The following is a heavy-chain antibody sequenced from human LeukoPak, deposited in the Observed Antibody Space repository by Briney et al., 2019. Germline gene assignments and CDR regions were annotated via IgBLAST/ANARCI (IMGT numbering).Heavy chain of an antibody. CDR3: AKWGCSGSDCYPFDY. J-gene: IGHJ4*02. CDR1: GFSFTSSH. D-gene: IGHD2-21*02. V-gene: IGHV3-23*01. CDR2: MSGSGGST. Sequence: GGSLRLSCVASGFSFTSSHMTWVRQAPGKGLEWVSAMSGSGGSTYYADSVKGRFTISRDNSKNTLYLQMNSLRAEDTAVYYCAKWGCSGSDCYPFDYWGQGTLVTVSS.